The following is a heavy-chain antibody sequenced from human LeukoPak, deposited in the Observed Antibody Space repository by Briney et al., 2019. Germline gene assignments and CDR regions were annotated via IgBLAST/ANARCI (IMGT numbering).Heavy chain of an antibody. V-gene: IGHV1-69*13. D-gene: IGHD3-3*01. CDR2: IIPIFGTA. Sequence: ASVKVSCKASGGTFSSYAISWVRQAPGQGLEWMGGIIPIFGTANYAQKFQGRVTITADESTSTAYMELSSLRSEDTAVYYCPSSGYDFWSGYFPFDYWGQGTLVTVSS. CDR1: GGTFSSYA. J-gene: IGHJ4*02. CDR3: PSSGYDFWSGYFPFDY.